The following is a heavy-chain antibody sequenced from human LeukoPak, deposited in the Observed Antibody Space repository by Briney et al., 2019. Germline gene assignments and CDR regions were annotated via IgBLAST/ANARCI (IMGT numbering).Heavy chain of an antibody. CDR3: ARWGDLSGGNY. D-gene: IGHD2-15*01. J-gene: IGHJ4*02. CDR2: MNPNSGNT. CDR1: GYTFTSYD. V-gene: IGHV1-8*03. Sequence: GVSVNVSCKASGYTFTSYDINWVRQATGQGLEWMGWMNPNSGNTGYAQKFQGRVTITRNTSISTAYMELSSLRSEDTAVYYCARWGDLSGGNYWGQGTLVTVSS.